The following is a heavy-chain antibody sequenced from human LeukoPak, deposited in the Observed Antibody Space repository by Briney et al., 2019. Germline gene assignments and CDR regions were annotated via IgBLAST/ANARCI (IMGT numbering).Heavy chain of an antibody. D-gene: IGHD3-22*01. CDR2: ISGSGGST. V-gene: IGHV3-23*01. Sequence: GGSLRLSCEVSEFILSSYDINWVRQAPGKGLEWVSVISGSGGSTYYAASVKGRFTISRDNSRNTLYLQMNSLRAENTAVYYCAKDSRGYQDFFDYWGQGTLVTVSS. J-gene: IGHJ4*02. CDR1: EFILSSYD. CDR3: AKDSRGYQDFFDY.